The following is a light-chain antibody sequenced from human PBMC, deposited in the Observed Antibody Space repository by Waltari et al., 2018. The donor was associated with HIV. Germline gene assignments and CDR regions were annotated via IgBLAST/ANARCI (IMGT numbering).Light chain of an antibody. CDR1: RSDVGAYDH. CDR3: CSYAGSYTFGV. J-gene: IGLJ1*01. Sequence: QSALTQPRSVSGSPGQSVTISCTGTRSDVGAYDHVSWYQQHPGKVPKLIIYDVSRRPSGVPDRFSGSKSGNTASLTISGLQTEDEADYYCCSYAGSYTFGVFGTGTKVTVL. CDR2: DVS. V-gene: IGLV2-11*01.